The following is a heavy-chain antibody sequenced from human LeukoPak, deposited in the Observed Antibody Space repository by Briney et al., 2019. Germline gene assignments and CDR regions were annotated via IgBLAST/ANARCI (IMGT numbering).Heavy chain of an antibody. CDR3: ARDSSGFPLFDY. J-gene: IGHJ4*02. Sequence: GGSLRLSCAASEFTFSSYSINWVRQAPGKGLGWVSVIHSGGSTYYADSVKGRFTISRDNSKNTLYLQMNSLRAEDTAVYYCARDSSGFPLFDYWGQGTLVTVSS. D-gene: IGHD3-22*01. V-gene: IGHV3-66*01. CDR1: EFTFSSYS. CDR2: IHSGGST.